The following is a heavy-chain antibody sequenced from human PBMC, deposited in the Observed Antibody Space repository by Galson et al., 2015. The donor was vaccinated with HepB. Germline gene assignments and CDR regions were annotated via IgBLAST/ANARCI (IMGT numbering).Heavy chain of an antibody. CDR1: GFTFSSYA. V-gene: IGHV3-30*04. J-gene: IGHJ4*02. CDR3: ARGAEPIAAADY. D-gene: IGHD6-13*01. Sequence: SLRLSCAASGFTFSSYAMHWVRQAPGKGLEWVAVISYDGSNKYYADSVKGRFTISRDNSKNTLYLQMNSLRAEDTAVYYCARGAEPIAAADYWGQGTLVTVSS. CDR2: ISYDGSNK.